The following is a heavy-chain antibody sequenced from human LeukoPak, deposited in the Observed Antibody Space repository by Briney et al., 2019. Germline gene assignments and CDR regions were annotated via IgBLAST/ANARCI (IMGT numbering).Heavy chain of an antibody. V-gene: IGHV1-24*01. Sequence: ASVKVSCKVSGYTLTELSMHWVRQAPGKGREWVGGFDPEDGETIYAQKFQGRVTMTEDTSTDTAYMELRSLRSDDTAVYYCARDLERYYDLEGRSGYWGQGTLVTVSS. CDR2: FDPEDGET. J-gene: IGHJ4*02. D-gene: IGHD3-3*01. CDR1: GYTLTELS. CDR3: ARDLERYYDLEGRSGY.